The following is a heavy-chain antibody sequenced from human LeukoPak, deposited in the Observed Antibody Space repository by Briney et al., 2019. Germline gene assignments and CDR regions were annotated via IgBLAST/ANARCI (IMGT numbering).Heavy chain of an antibody. CDR3: AKDVSGHYYGSGSYYNY. V-gene: IGHV3-9*01. J-gene: IGHJ4*02. CDR1: GFTFDDYA. CDR2: ISWNSGSI. D-gene: IGHD3-10*01. Sequence: GGSLRLSCAASGFTFDDYAMHWVRQAPGKGLEWVSGISWNSGSIGYADSVKGRFTISRDNAKNSLYLQMNSLRAEDTALYYCAKDVSGHYYGSGSYYNYWGQGTLVTVSS.